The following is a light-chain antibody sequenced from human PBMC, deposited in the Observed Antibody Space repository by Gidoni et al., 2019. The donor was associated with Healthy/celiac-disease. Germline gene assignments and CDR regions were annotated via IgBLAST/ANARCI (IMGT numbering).Light chain of an antibody. CDR1: QGITSW. CDR2: KAS. J-gene: IGKJ1*01. V-gene: IGKV1-5*03. Sequence: DIQMTQSPSTLSASVGDRVTITCRASQGITSWLAWDQQKPGKAPKLLIYKASSLESGVPSRFSGSGSGTEFTLTISGLQPDDFAIYYCQQYDTSWTFGQGTKVEIK. CDR3: QQYDTSWT.